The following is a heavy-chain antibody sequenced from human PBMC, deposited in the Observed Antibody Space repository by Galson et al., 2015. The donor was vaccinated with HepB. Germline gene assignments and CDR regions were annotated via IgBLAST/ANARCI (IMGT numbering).Heavy chain of an antibody. CDR2: IRGDSST. CDR3: AKQLTGYWFFDN. CDR1: GFSFSNYA. D-gene: IGHD2-8*02. Sequence: SLRLSCAASGFSFSNYAMSWVRQAPGKGLEWVSAIRGDSSTQYAESVKGRFTISRDNSKSTLYLQVDSLRVEDTAVYYCAKQLTGYWFFDNWGQGTLVIVSS. J-gene: IGHJ4*02. V-gene: IGHV3-23*01.